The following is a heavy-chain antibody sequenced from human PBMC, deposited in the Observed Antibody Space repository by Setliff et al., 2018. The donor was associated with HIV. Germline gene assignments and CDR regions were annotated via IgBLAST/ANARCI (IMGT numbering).Heavy chain of an antibody. CDR2: IIPAFGTA. CDR1: GGTFSSYA. CDR3: ARGLLTLGSIYGHYYFDY. Sequence: SVKVSCKTSGGTFSSYAVSWVRQAPGQGLEWMGGIIPAFGTANYAQKFQGRVTITTDESTSTAYMELSCLRSEDTAVYFCARGLLTLGSIYGHYYFDYCGQGTLVTVSS. V-gene: IGHV1-69*05. D-gene: IGHD5-18*01. J-gene: IGHJ4*02.